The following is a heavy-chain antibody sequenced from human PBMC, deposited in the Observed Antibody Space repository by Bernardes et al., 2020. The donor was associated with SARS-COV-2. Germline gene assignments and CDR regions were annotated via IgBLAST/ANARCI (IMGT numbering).Heavy chain of an antibody. CDR1: GFNFNNQA. D-gene: IGHD3-22*01. CDR2: SRNKGSSYRT. Sequence: GALRLSCVASGFNFNNQAMSWVRQAPGKGLEWVGRSRNKGSSYRTEFAASVKGRFTISRDDSKNSLYLQMNGLRTEDTAVYYCARLYYDGSIFNPFDLWGQGTLVIVSS. J-gene: IGHJ4*02. CDR3: ARLYYDGSIFNPFDL. V-gene: IGHV3-72*01.